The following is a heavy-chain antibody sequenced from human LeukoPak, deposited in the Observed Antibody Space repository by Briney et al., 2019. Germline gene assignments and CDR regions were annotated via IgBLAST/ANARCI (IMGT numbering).Heavy chain of an antibody. J-gene: IGHJ4*02. CDR2: IKYGGSDT. Sequence: GGSLRLSCAASGFTFSGYWMHWVRQLPGKGLVWVSRIKYGGSDTSHADFVKGRFTISRDNAKNTVYLQMNSLRAEDTAVYYCARSRARGPNDYWGQGTLVTVSS. CDR1: GFTFSGYW. D-gene: IGHD3-10*01. CDR3: ARSRARGPNDY. V-gene: IGHV3-74*01.